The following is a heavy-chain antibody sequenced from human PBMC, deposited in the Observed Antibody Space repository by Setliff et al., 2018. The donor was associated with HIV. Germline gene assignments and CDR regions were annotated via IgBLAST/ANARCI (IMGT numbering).Heavy chain of an antibody. CDR3: ARVVGYSGWALAD. CDR2: ISNSDSYI. CDR1: GFTFIDYA. J-gene: IGHJ4*02. D-gene: IGHD5-12*01. V-gene: IGHV3-21*01. Sequence: GSLRLSCAASGFTFIDYALNWVRQAPGKGLEWVSSISNSDSYIYYAGSLKGRFTISRDNAKNSLYLQMNSLRAEDTAVYYCARVVGYSGWALADWGQGTQVTVSS.